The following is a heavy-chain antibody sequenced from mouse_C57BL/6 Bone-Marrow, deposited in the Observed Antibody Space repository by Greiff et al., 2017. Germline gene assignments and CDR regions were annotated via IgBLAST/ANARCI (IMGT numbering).Heavy chain of an antibody. D-gene: IGHD1-1*01. CDR2: IYPGDGDT. V-gene: IGHV1-82*01. Sequence: QVQLQQSGPELVKPGASVKISCKASGYAFSSSWMNWVKQRPGKGLEWIGRIYPGDGDTNYNGKFKGKATLTADKSSSTAYMQLSSLTSEDSAVYFCACLYSSPAWFAYWGQGTLVTVSA. CDR1: GYAFSSSW. CDR3: ACLYSSPAWFAY. J-gene: IGHJ3*01.